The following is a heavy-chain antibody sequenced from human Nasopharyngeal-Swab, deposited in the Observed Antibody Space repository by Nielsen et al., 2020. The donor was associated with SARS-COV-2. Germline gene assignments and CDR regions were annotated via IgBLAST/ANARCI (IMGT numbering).Heavy chain of an antibody. CDR1: GGSFSNYY. J-gene: IGHJ5*02. V-gene: IGHV4-34*01. CDR3: ARGAPSSYWFDP. Sequence: GSLRLSCAVFGGSFSNYYWTWIRQPPGKELEWIGEFKYGGSSNYNPSLKSRVTMSLDTSKNQFSLELSSVTAADTAVYYCARGAPSSYWFDPWGQGTLGTVSS. CDR2: FKYGGSS.